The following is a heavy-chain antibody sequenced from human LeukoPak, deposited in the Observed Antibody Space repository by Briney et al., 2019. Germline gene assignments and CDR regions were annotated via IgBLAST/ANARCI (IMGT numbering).Heavy chain of an antibody. CDR3: VRIFGYYQEAMDV. CDR2: INHSGST. Sequence: SETLSLTCAVYGGSFSGYYWSWIRQPPGKGLEWIGEINHSGSTNYNPSLKSRVTISLDTSQNQFSLRLTSVTASDTAVYYCVRIFGYYQEAMDVWGPGITVTVSS. D-gene: IGHD3-3*01. J-gene: IGHJ6*02. CDR1: GGSFSGYY. V-gene: IGHV4-34*01.